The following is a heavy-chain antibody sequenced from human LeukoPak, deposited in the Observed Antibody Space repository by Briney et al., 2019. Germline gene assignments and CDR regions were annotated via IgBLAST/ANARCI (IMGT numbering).Heavy chain of an antibody. D-gene: IGHD4/OR15-4a*01. J-gene: IGHJ4*02. CDR2: IYSDNT. Sequence: GGSLRLSCAASGFSFSDYWMSWVRQAPGKGLEWVSFIYSDNTHYSDSVKGRFTISRDNSKNTLYLQMNSLRAEDTAVYYCARRAGAYSHPYDYWGQGTLVTVSS. CDR3: ARRAGAYSHPYDY. CDR1: GFSFSDYW. V-gene: IGHV3-53*01.